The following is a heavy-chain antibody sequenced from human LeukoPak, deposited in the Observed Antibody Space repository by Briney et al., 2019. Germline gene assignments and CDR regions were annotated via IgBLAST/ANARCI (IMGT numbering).Heavy chain of an antibody. J-gene: IGHJ3*02. D-gene: IGHD6-19*01. Sequence: PSETLSLTCTVSGGSLSISSNYWGWIRQSPGKGLEWIGSVYYRGSTYYNPSVKSRVTISVDTSKNQFSLNLSSVTAADTAVYFCARNRSIAVTGIGRPNAFDIWGQGTMVTVAS. CDR1: GGSLSISSNY. V-gene: IGHV4-39*01. CDR3: ARNRSIAVTGIGRPNAFDI. CDR2: VYYRGST.